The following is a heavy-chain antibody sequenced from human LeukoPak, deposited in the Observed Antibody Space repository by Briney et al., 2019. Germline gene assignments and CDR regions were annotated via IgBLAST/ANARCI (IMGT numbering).Heavy chain of an antibody. V-gene: IGHV3-33*01. Sequence: GGSLRLSCAASGFPFSSYGMHWVRQAPGKGLEWVAVIWYDGSNKYYADSVKGRFTISRDNSKNTLYLQMNSLRAEDTAVYYCARGKATDAFDIWGQGTMVTVPS. CDR3: ARGKATDAFDI. CDR1: GFPFSSYG. J-gene: IGHJ3*02. CDR2: IWYDGSNK.